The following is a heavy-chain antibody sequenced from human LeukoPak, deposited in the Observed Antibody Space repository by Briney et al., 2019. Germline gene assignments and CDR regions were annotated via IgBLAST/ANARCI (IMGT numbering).Heavy chain of an antibody. V-gene: IGHV3-30-3*01. J-gene: IGHJ6*02. CDR2: ISYDGSNK. CDR3: ARELRYFDWLLPNYYYYGMDV. D-gene: IGHD3-9*01. CDR1: GFTFSSYA. Sequence: GRSLRLSCAASGFTFSSYAMHWVRQAPGKGLEGVAVISYDGSNKYYADSVKGRFTISRDNSKNTLYLQMNSLRAEDTAVYYCARELRYFDWLLPNYYYYGMDVWGQGTTVTVSS.